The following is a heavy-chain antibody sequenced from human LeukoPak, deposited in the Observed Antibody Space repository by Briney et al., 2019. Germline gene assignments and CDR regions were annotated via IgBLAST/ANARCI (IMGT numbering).Heavy chain of an antibody. V-gene: IGHV3-48*02. D-gene: IGHD5-12*01. J-gene: IGHJ4*02. CDR1: GFTFSSYS. Sequence: GGSLRLSCAASGFTFSSYSMNWVRQAPGKGLEWLSYITSTSSTIYYADSVKGRFTISRDNAKNSLYPQLNSLRDEDTAVYYCARDRPNGGYDFDYWGQGTLVTVSS. CDR2: ITSTSSTI. CDR3: ARDRPNGGYDFDY.